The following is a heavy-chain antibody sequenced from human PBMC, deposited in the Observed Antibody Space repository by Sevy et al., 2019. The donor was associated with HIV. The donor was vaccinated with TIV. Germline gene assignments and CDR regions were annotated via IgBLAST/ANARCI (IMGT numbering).Heavy chain of an antibody. J-gene: IGHJ6*02. CDR2: ISYDGGNQ. Sequence: GGSLRLSCAASGITFSNYGMHWVRQAPGKGLEWVAVISYDGGNQYYADAVKGRFTISRDNSKNTLDLQMRSLRDEDTAVYFCAKVGGSNWELFEFYGVDVWGQGTTVTVSS. CDR3: AKVGGSNWELFEFYGVDV. CDR1: GITFSNYG. V-gene: IGHV3-30*18. D-gene: IGHD1-26*01.